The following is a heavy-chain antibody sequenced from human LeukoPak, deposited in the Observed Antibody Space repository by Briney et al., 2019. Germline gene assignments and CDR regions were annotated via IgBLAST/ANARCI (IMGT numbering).Heavy chain of an antibody. CDR2: ISAYNGNT. CDR3: ARDSGSGWWGSPYYFDY. Sequence: GASVKVSCKASGYTLTSYGISWVRQAPGQGLEWMGWISAYNGNTNYAQKLQGRVTMTTDTSTSTAYMELRSLRSDDTAVYYCARDSGSGWWGSPYYFDYWGHGTLVTVSS. D-gene: IGHD6-19*01. CDR1: GYTLTSYG. J-gene: IGHJ4*01. V-gene: IGHV1-18*01.